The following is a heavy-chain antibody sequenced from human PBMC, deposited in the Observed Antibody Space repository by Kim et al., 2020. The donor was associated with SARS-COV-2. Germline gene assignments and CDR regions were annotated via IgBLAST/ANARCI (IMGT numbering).Heavy chain of an antibody. D-gene: IGHD6-13*01. J-gene: IGHJ4*02. CDR3: ARHTPAAANAKFDF. V-gene: IGHV4-39*01. Sequence: TPPLKVGVPMSVDTSKNQFSLKSSSVTAADTAVYYCARHTPAAANAKFDFWGQGTLVTVSS.